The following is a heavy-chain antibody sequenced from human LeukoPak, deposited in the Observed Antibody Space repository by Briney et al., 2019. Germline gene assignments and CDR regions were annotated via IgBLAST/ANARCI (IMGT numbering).Heavy chain of an antibody. V-gene: IGHV3-7*01. D-gene: IGHD6-19*01. Sequence: PGRSLRLSCAASGFTFSNYGMHWVRQAPGKGLEWVANIKQDGSEKYYVDSVKGRFTISRDNAKNSLYLQMNSLRVEDTAVYYCAREGSVAGLFDYWGQGTLVTVSS. CDR1: GFTFSNYG. J-gene: IGHJ4*02. CDR3: AREGSVAGLFDY. CDR2: IKQDGSEK.